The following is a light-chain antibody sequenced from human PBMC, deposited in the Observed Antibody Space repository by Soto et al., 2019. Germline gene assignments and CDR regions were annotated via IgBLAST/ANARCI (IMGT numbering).Light chain of an antibody. V-gene: IGKV1-39*01. CDR2: AAS. Sequence: IRMTQSPSSLSASAGDRVTITCRASQSISSYLDWYQQKPGKAPKLLIYAASSLQSGVPSRFSGSGSGTDFTLTISRLEPEDFAVYYCQQYSSYPVAFGRGTKVDIK. CDR3: QQYSSYPVA. J-gene: IGKJ1*01. CDR1: QSISSY.